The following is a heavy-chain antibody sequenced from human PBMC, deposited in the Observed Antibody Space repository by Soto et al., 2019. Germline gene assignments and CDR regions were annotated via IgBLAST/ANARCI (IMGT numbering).Heavy chain of an antibody. CDR3: ASSTDSSGYYCPFDY. CDR1: GGSISSYY. CDR2: IYYSGST. V-gene: IGHV4-59*01. Sequence: SETLSLTCTVSGGSISSYYWSWIRQPPGKGLEWIGYIYYSGSTNYNPSLKSRVTISVDTSKNQFSLKLSSVTDADTAVYYCASSTDSSGYYCPFDYWGQGTLVTVSS. J-gene: IGHJ4*02. D-gene: IGHD3-22*01.